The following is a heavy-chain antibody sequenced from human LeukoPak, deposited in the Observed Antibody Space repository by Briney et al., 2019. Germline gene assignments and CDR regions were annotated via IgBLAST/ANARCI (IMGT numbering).Heavy chain of an antibody. CDR1: GGSFSGYY. D-gene: IGHD6-13*01. V-gene: IGHV4-34*01. CDR3: TWVAAGIDC. Sequence: PSETLSLTCAVYGGSFSGYYWSWIRQPPGKGLEWIGEINHSGSTNYNPSLKSRVTISVDTSKNQFSLKLSSVTAADTAVYYCTWVAAGIDCWGQGTLVTVSS. J-gene: IGHJ4*02. CDR2: INHSGST.